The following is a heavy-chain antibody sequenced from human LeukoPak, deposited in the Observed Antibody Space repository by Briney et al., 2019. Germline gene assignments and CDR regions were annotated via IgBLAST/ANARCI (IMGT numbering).Heavy chain of an antibody. CDR1: GGTFSSYA. Sequence: EASVKVSCKASGGTFSSYAISWVRQAPGQGLEWMGGIIPIFGTANYAQKFQGRVTITADKSTSTAYMELSSLRSEDTAVYYCARGVKLYYDSSGYYLYWGQGTLVTVSS. J-gene: IGHJ4*02. CDR3: ARGVKLYYDSSGYYLY. V-gene: IGHV1-69*06. D-gene: IGHD3-22*01. CDR2: IIPIFGTA.